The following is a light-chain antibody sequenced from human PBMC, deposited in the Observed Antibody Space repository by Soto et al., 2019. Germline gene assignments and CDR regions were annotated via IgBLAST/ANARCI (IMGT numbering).Light chain of an antibody. CDR3: AAWDDSLWV. CDR2: SNH. V-gene: IGLV1-44*01. Sequence: QSVLTQPPSASGTLGQRVTISCSGSGSNIGSNTVNWYQQLPGSAPKVLIYSNHQRPSGVPDRFSGSKSGTSASLAISGLQSEDEADYYCAAWDDSLWVFGGGTKLTVL. CDR1: GSNIGSNT. J-gene: IGLJ3*02.